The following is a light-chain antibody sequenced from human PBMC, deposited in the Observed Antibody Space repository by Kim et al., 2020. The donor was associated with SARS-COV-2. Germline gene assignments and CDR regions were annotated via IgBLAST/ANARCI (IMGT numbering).Light chain of an antibody. V-gene: IGKV3-11*01. CDR2: DAS. Sequence: LSPGERATLSCRASQSIGRSLAWYQQKPGQAPSLLIDDASNRATAIPARFSGSGSGTDFTLTISSLEPEDFAVYYCQQRSDWPLTFGGGTKVDIK. CDR1: QSIGRS. J-gene: IGKJ4*01. CDR3: QQRSDWPLT.